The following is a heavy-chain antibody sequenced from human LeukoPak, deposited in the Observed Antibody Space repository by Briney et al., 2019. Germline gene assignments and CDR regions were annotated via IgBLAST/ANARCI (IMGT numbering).Heavy chain of an antibody. J-gene: IGHJ6*03. Sequence: SQTLSLTCAISGDSVSSNSAAWNWIRQSPSRGLEWLGRTYYRSKWYNDYAVSVKSRITINPDTSKNQFSLQLSSVTAADTAVYFCARDWGVGGRPGYMDVWGKGTTVTVSS. CDR3: ARDWGVGGRPGYMDV. D-gene: IGHD6-6*01. CDR2: TYYRSKWYN. CDR1: GDSVSSNSAA. V-gene: IGHV6-1*01.